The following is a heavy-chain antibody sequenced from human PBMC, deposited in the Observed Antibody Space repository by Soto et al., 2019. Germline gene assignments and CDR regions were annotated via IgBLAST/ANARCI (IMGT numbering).Heavy chain of an antibody. CDR3: VEVLARVVGVPRFYFDS. J-gene: IGHJ4*02. CDR1: GFTFSNSW. V-gene: IGHV3-74*01. D-gene: IGHD3-3*01. CDR2: INADGTST. Sequence: GGSLRLSCAASGFTFSNSWMHWVRQVSGKGLEWVSRINADGTSTSYADSVKGRFTISRDNAKNTLYLHVNSLRAEDTAVYYCVEVLARVVGVPRFYFDSWGQGALVTVSS.